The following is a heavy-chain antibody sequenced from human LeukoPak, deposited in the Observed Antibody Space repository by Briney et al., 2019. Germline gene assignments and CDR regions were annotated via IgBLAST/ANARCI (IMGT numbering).Heavy chain of an antibody. CDR2: IYYSGST. CDR1: GSSISSSSYY. Sequence: SETLSLTCTVSGSSISSSSYYWGWIRQPPGKGLEWIGSIYYSGSTYYNPSLKSRVTISVDTSKNQFSLKLSSVTAADTAVYYCANFYGSGRFDYWGQGTLVTVSS. D-gene: IGHD3-10*01. V-gene: IGHV4-39*01. J-gene: IGHJ4*02. CDR3: ANFYGSGRFDY.